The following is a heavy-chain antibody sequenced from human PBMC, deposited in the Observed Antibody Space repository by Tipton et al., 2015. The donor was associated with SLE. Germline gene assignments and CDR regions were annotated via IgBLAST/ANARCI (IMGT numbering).Heavy chain of an antibody. Sequence: GSLRLSCAASGFTFNTHGMSWLRQAPGKGLEWGSAITDSGDGANYADSVKGRFTMSRDNSKNTLYLQMNSLKTEDTAVYYCTTDQGIAAAWYFDLWGRGTLVTVSS. CDR1: GFTFNTHG. CDR3: TTDQGIAAAWYFDL. CDR2: ITDSGDGA. J-gene: IGHJ2*01. D-gene: IGHD6-13*01. V-gene: IGHV3-23*01.